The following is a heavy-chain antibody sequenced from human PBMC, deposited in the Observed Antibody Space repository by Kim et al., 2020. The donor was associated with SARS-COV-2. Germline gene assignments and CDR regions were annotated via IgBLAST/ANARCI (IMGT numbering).Heavy chain of an antibody. CDR2: IYYSGST. CDR3: ARVVYYYGSGNWFDP. V-gene: IGHV4-59*01. D-gene: IGHD3-10*01. Sequence: SETLSLTCTVSGGSISSYYWSWIRQPPGKGLEWIGYIYYSGSTNYNPSLKSRVTISVDTSKNQFSLKLSSVTAADTAVYYCARVVYYYGSGNWFDPWGQGTLVTVSS. J-gene: IGHJ5*02. CDR1: GGSISSYY.